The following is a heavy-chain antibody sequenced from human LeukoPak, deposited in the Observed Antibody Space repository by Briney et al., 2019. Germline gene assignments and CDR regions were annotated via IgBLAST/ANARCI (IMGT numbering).Heavy chain of an antibody. V-gene: IGHV3-30*18. J-gene: IGHJ6*02. CDR2: ISYDGSNK. Sequence: GRSLRLSCAAAGFTFSSYGMHWVSQAPGKGLEWVAVISYDGSNKYYADSVKGRFTISRDNSKNTLYLQMNSLRAEDTAVYYCAKDSYYYYGMDVWGQGTTVTVSS. CDR1: GFTFSSYG. CDR3: AKDSYYYYGMDV.